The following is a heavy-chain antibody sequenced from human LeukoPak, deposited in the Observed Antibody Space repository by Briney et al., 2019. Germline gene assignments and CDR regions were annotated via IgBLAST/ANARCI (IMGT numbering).Heavy chain of an antibody. V-gene: IGHV1-46*01. Sequence: ASVKVSCKASGGTFSSYAISWVRQAPGQGLEWMGVINPSGGSTTYTQKFQGRVTMTRDTSTSTVYMELSSLKSEDTAVYYCTRTYTSSSPFDYWGQGTLVTVSS. CDR3: TRTYTSSSPFDY. D-gene: IGHD6-6*01. J-gene: IGHJ4*02. CDR2: INPSGGST. CDR1: GGTFSSYA.